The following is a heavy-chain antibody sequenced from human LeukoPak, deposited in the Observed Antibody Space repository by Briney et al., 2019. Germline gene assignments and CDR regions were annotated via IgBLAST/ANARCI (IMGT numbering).Heavy chain of an antibody. CDR2: INHSGST. CDR1: GGSFSGYY. V-gene: IGHV4-34*01. J-gene: IGHJ3*02. Sequence: SETLSLTCAVYGGSFSGYYWSWIRQPPGKGREWIGEINHSGSTTYNPSLKSRVTISVDTSKNQFSLRLSSVTAADTAVYYCARDLGYCSGGSCYSHDAFDIWGQGTMVTVSS. CDR3: ARDLGYCSGGSCYSHDAFDI. D-gene: IGHD2-15*01.